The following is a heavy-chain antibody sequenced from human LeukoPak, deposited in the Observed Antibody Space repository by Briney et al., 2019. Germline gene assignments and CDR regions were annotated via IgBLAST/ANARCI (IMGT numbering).Heavy chain of an antibody. D-gene: IGHD6-19*01. CDR1: GFTVSSNY. V-gene: IGHV3-30-3*01. J-gene: IGHJ3*02. CDR2: ISYDGSNK. CDR3: AREGIHPRLIAVAGTDAFDI. Sequence: HPGGSLRLTCAASGFTVSSNYMSWVRQAPGKGLEWVAVISYDGSNKYYADSVKGRFTISRDNSKNTLYLQMNSLRAEDTAVYYCAREGIHPRLIAVAGTDAFDIWGQGTMVTVSS.